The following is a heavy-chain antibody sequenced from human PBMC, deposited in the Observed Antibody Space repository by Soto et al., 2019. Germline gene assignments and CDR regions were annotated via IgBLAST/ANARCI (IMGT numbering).Heavy chain of an antibody. CDR1: GVTFSSNA. CDR3: VRSARRDITDSRGMDV. Sequence: PVGSLRRSWSASGVTFSSNAMHWVRQAPGKGLEYVSGISNNGGTTYHADSVKDRFFISRDSPKNTLYLQVNSLRTEDTAVYYCVRSARRDITDSRGMDVWGQGTTVTVSS. D-gene: IGHD3-3*01. V-gene: IGHV3-64*04. J-gene: IGHJ6*02. CDR2: ISNNGGTT.